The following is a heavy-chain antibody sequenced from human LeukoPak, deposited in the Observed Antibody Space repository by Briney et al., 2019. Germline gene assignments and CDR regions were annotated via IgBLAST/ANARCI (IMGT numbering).Heavy chain of an antibody. CDR2: IYPGDSDT. CDR3: ARIVDTAMVTLDY. CDR1: GYSFTSYW. J-gene: IGHJ4*02. D-gene: IGHD5-18*01. Sequence: GASLEISCKGSGYSFTSYWIGWLRQLPGKRLEWMGIIYPGDSDTRYSPSFQGQVTISADKSISTVYLQWSSLKASDTAMYYCARIVDTAMVTLDYWGQGTLVTVSS. V-gene: IGHV5-51*01.